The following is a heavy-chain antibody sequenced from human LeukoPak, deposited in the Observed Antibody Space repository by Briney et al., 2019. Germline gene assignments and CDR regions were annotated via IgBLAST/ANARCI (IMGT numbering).Heavy chain of an antibody. CDR2: INGDGSST. J-gene: IGHJ1*01. CDR1: GFTFSTYW. D-gene: IGHD6-13*01. Sequence: GGSLRLSCAASGFTFSTYWMHWVRQVPGKGLVWVSRINGDGSSTSNADSVEGRFTISRDNAKNTLYLEMNSLTVEDTAVYYCGGTSWSGKGIQHWGQGTLVTVSS. V-gene: IGHV3-74*01. CDR3: GGTSWSGKGIQH.